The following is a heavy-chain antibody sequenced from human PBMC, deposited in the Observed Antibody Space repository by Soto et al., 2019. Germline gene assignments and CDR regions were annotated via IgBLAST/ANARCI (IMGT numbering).Heavy chain of an antibody. J-gene: IGHJ4*02. CDR2: IRSKAHGGTT. CDR3: TRGLRGGSYFDY. Sequence: EVQLVESGGDLVQPGRSLRLSCTASEFTFDDYAMLWVRQAPGKGLGWVSFIRSKAHGGTTEYAASVKGRFTISRDDSKSIAFLQMNSLQTEDTAMYYCTRGLRGGSYFDYWGQGTLVTVSS. V-gene: IGHV3-49*04. CDR1: EFTFDDYA. D-gene: IGHD3-16*01.